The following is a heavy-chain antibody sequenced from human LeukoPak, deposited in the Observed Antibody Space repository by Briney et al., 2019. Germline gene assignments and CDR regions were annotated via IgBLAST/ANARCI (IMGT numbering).Heavy chain of an antibody. D-gene: IGHD1-26*01. V-gene: IGHV3-53*01. CDR2: IYSGGST. J-gene: IGHJ4*02. CDR3: ARDFDSGSYSAFDY. Sequence: PGGSLRLSCAASGFTVSSNYMSWVRQAPGKGLEWVSVIYSGGSTYYADSVKGRFTISRDNSKNTLYLQMNSLRAEDTAVYYCARDFDSGSYSAFDYWGQGTLVTVSS. CDR1: GFTVSSNY.